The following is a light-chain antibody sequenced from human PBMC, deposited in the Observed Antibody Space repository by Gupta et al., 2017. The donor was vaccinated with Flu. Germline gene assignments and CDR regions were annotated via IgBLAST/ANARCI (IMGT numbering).Light chain of an antibody. CDR1: QSVLYDASEKNY. CDR2: WAS. V-gene: IGKV4-1*01. Sequence: SLGERATINCKSSQSVLYDASEKNYLSWYQQKPGQPPKVLINWASIRESGVPDGFSGSGSGTDFTLTINSLQAEDVAVYYCQQSDGIPLTFGGGTKVEIK. J-gene: IGKJ4*01. CDR3: QQSDGIPLT.